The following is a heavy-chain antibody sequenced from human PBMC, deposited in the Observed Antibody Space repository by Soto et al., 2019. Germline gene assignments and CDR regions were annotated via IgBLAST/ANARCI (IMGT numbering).Heavy chain of an antibody. CDR1: GGSFSGYY. J-gene: IGHJ6*02. CDR3: ARVTIFGVVIMRYYGMDV. V-gene: IGHV4-34*01. Sequence: PSETLSLTCAVYGGSFSGYYWSWIRQPPGKGLEWIGEINHSGSTNYNPSLKSRVTISVDTSKNQFSLQLSSVTAADTAVYYCARVTIFGVVIMRYYGMDVWGQGTTVTVSS. CDR2: INHSGST. D-gene: IGHD3-3*01.